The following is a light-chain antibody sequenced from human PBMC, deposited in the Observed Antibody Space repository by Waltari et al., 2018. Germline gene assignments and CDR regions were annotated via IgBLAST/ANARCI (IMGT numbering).Light chain of an antibody. CDR2: KVS. Sequence: DVVMTQSPLSLPVTLGQPASISCRSSQSLAHGDGNTYLTWFHQRPGQSPRRLIYKVSNRDSGVPERFSGSGSGTDFTLKINRVEADDVGVYYCLQGTHWPWTFGQGTKVEIK. CDR3: LQGTHWPWT. V-gene: IGKV2-30*02. J-gene: IGKJ1*01. CDR1: QSLAHGDGNTY.